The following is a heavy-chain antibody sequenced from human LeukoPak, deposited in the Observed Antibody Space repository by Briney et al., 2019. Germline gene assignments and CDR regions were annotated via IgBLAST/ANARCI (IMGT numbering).Heavy chain of an antibody. CDR1: GFTFTGYD. Sequence: ASVKVSCKASGFTFTGYDINWVRQASGQGLEWMGWMNPNNGNTGYAQKFQGRVTMTRDTSISTAYMELRGLRSEDTAVYYCAKDGGLWVSAHWGDSWGRGTLVTVSS. V-gene: IGHV1-8*01. CDR3: AKDGGLWVSAHWGDS. D-gene: IGHD7-27*01. J-gene: IGHJ4*02. CDR2: MNPNNGNT.